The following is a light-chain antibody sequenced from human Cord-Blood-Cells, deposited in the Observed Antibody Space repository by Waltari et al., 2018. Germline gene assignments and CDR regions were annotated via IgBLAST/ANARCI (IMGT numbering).Light chain of an antibody. CDR2: DVN. V-gene: IGLV2-11*01. J-gene: IGLJ2*01. Sequence: QSALTQHRSVSGYPGQSVPISCPGTHSDVGGYNSSAWYQQHPDKAPNLMIYDVNKRPSGVPDRFSGSKSGNTASLTISGLQAEDESDYYCCSYAGSYTVFGGGTKLTVL. CDR1: HSDVGGYNS. CDR3: CSYAGSYTV.